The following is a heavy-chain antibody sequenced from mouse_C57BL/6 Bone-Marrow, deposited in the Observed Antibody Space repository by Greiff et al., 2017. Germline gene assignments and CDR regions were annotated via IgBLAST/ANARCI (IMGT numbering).Heavy chain of an antibody. J-gene: IGHJ4*01. V-gene: IGHV1-66*01. CDR2: IYPGSGNT. CDR1: GYSFTSYY. CDR3: ARCWPYYAMDY. Sequence: QVQLQRSGPELVKPGASVKISCKASGYSFTSYYIHWVKQRPGQGLEWIGWIYPGSGNTKYNEKFKGKATLTADTSSSTAYMQLSSLTSEDSAVYYCARCWPYYAMDYWGQGTSVTVSS.